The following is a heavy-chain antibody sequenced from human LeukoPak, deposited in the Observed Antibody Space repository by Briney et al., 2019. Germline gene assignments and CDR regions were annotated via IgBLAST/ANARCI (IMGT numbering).Heavy chain of an antibody. J-gene: IGHJ3*02. CDR2: IYHSGST. CDR1: GYSISSGYY. D-gene: IGHD3-3*01. Sequence: PSETLSLTCAVSGYSISSGYYWGLIRQPPGKGPEWIGSIYHSGSTYYNPSLKSRVTISVDTSKNQFSLKLSSVTAADTAVYYCARPGYYDFWSGYRDAFDIWGQGTMVTVSS. CDR3: ARPGYYDFWSGYRDAFDI. V-gene: IGHV4-38-2*01.